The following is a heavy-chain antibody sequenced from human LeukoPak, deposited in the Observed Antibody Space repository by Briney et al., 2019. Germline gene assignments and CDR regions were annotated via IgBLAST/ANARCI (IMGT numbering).Heavy chain of an antibody. CDR2: IKSKTDGGTT. J-gene: IGHJ5*02. V-gene: IGHV3-15*01. D-gene: IGHD1-26*01. CDR3: ARVPYSGSYQPFDP. CDR1: GFTFSNAW. Sequence: GGSLRLPCAASGFTFSNAWMSWVRQAPGKGLEWVGRIKSKTDGGTTGYAAPVKGRFTISRDNAKNSLYLQMNSLRAEDTAVYYCARVPYSGSYQPFDPWGQGTLVTASS.